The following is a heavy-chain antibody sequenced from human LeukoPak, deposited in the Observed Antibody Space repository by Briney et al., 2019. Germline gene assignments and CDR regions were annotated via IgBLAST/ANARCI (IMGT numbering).Heavy chain of an antibody. V-gene: IGHV1-69*05. J-gene: IGHJ3*02. CDR2: IIPIFGTA. CDR1: GGTFSSYA. CDR3: ARGLDIVVVPAANTAFDI. D-gene: IGHD2-2*03. Sequence: SVKVSCKASGGTFSSYAISWVRQAPGQGLEWMGGIIPIFGTANYAQKFQGRVTITTDESTSTAYMELSSLRSEDTAVYYCARGLDIVVVPAANTAFDIWGQGTMVTVSS.